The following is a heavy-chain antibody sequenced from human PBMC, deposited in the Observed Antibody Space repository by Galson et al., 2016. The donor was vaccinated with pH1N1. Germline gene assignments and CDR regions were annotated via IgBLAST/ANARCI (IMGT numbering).Heavy chain of an antibody. V-gene: IGHV1-18*01. J-gene: IGHJ4*02. Sequence: QSGAEVKKPGDSLRISCKASGYTFTSYGVTWVRQAPGQGLEWMGWISVYSGHTNYAQRFQGRVSMTTDTSTNTAYLDLRSLRSDDTAFYYCARLYYAAGSYFDYWGQGTLVTVSS. D-gene: IGHD3-3*01. CDR1: GYTFTSYG. CDR2: ISVYSGHT. CDR3: ARLYYAAGSYFDY.